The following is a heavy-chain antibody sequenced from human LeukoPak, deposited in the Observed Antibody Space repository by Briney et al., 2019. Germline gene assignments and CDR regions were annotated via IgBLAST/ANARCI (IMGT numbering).Heavy chain of an antibody. V-gene: IGHV3-23*01. CDR3: AKDREIATILGNGDFDY. CDR1: GFTFSNYA. J-gene: IGHJ4*02. D-gene: IGHD5-24*01. Sequence: PGGSLRLSCAGSGFTFSNYAMAWVRQAPGKGLEWVSGISGSGGRTYYADSVKGRFTISRDNSKKTLSFQMNSLRAEDTAVYYCAKDREIATILGNGDFDYWGQGTLVTVSS. CDR2: ISGSGGRT.